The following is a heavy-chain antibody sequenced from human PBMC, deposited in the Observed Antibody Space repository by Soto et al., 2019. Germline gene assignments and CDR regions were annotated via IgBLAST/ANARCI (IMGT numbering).Heavy chain of an antibody. V-gene: IGHV4-59*01. J-gene: IGHJ4*02. CDR1: GGSISSYY. Sequence: SSETLSLTCTVSGGSISSYYWSWIRQPPGKGLEWIGYIYYSGSTNYNPSLKSRVTISVDTSKNQFSLKLSSVTAADTAVYYCARGYYSDSSGYLYFDYWGQGTLVTVSS. D-gene: IGHD3-22*01. CDR3: ARGYYSDSSGYLYFDY. CDR2: IYYSGST.